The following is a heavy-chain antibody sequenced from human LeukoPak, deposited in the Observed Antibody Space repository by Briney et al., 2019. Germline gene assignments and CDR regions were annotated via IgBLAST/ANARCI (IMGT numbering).Heavy chain of an antibody. J-gene: IGHJ4*02. CDR3: AKTSRRNSAYDSPFDS. V-gene: IGHV3-23*01. Sequence: GGSLRLSCAASGFTFGTYAMNWVRQAPGKGLEWVSSISRSGRDIYYADSVKGRFTISRDNSKNTLYLQMNSQRAEDTAIYYCAKTSRRNSAYDSPFDSWGQGTLVTVSS. D-gene: IGHD5-12*01. CDR1: GFTFGTYA. CDR2: ISRSGRDI.